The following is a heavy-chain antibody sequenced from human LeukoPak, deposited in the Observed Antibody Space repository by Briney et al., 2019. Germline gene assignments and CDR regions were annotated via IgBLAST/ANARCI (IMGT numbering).Heavy chain of an antibody. D-gene: IGHD1-26*01. J-gene: IGHJ4*02. V-gene: IGHV3-53*01. CDR3: ARVPSGSPNYFDY. CDR1: GFTVSSNY. Sequence: GGSLRLSCAASGFTVSSNYMSWVRQAPGKGLEWVSVIYSGGSTYYADSVKGRFTISRDNSKNTLYLQMNSLRAEDTAVYYCARVPSGSPNYFDYWGQGTLVTVSS. CDR2: IYSGGST.